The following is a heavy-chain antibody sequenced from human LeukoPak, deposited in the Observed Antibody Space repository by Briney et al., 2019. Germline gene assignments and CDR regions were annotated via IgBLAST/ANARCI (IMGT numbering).Heavy chain of an antibody. D-gene: IGHD3-9*01. CDR1: GGTFSSYA. CDR2: IIPILGIA. V-gene: IGHV1-69*04. CDR3: ARLDSRSNDILTAKHAFDI. J-gene: IGHJ3*02. Sequence: SVKVSCKASGGTFSSYAISGVRQAPGQGLEWMGRIIPILGIANYAQKFQGRVTITADKSTSTAYMELSSLRSEDTAVYYCARLDSRSNDILTAKHAFDIWGQGTMVTVSS.